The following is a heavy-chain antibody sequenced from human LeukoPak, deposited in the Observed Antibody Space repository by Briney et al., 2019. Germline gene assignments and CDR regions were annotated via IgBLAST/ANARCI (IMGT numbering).Heavy chain of an antibody. J-gene: IGHJ4*02. CDR1: GYSLTNYW. Sequence: GESLKISCKGSGYSLTNYWIGWVRQMPGKGLEWMGIIYPGDSERRYSPSFQGQVTISVDKSISTAYLQWSSLKASDTAMYYCVRSGGLYNWNEDPFDYWGQGTLVTVSS. V-gene: IGHV5-51*01. CDR3: VRSGGLYNWNEDPFDY. CDR2: IYPGDSER. D-gene: IGHD1-20*01.